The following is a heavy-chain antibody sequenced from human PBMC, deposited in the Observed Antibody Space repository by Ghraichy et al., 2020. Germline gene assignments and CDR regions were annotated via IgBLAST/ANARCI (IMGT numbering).Heavy chain of an antibody. V-gene: IGHV3-23*01. CDR1: GFTFNSYA. CDR2: ISGSGGST. J-gene: IGHJ4*02. D-gene: IGHD6-6*01. CDR3: AKDRWGSSSVGYFDY. Sequence: GGSLRLSCAASGFTFNSYAMSWVRQAPGKGLEWVSAISGSGGSTYYADSVKGRLTISRDNSKNTLYLQMNNLRAEDTAVYYCAKDRWGSSSVGYFDYWGQGTLVTVSS.